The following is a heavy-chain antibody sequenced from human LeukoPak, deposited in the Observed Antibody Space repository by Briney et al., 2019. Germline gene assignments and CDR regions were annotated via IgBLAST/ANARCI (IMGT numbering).Heavy chain of an antibody. CDR2: ISYDGRNK. CDR1: GFTFSDSG. J-gene: IGHJ4*02. D-gene: IGHD3-10*01. CDR3: AKDAQVRGVINGFDY. Sequence: GGSLRLSCAASGFTFSDSGIHWVRQAPGKGLEWVAVISYDGRNKHYAGSVKGPFTIPRDNSKNTLYLQMNSLTAEDTAMYYCAKDAQVRGVINGFDYWGQGTLVTVSS. V-gene: IGHV3-30*18.